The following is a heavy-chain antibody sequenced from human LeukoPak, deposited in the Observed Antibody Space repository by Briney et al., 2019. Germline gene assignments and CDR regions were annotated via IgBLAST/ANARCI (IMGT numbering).Heavy chain of an antibody. D-gene: IGHD6-19*01. J-gene: IGHJ4*02. Sequence: PGGSLRLSCAASGFTFSSYAMSWVRQAPGKGLEWVSAISGSGGSAYYADSVKGRFTISRDNSKNTLYLQMNSLRAEDTAVYYCAKDLGSSGWYLDYWGQGTLVTVSS. CDR2: ISGSGGSA. V-gene: IGHV3-23*01. CDR3: AKDLGSSGWYLDY. CDR1: GFTFSSYA.